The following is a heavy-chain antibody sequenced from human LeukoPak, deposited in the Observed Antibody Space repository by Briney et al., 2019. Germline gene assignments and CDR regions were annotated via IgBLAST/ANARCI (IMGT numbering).Heavy chain of an antibody. Sequence: SETLSLTXTVSGGSISSSSYYWGWIRQPPGKGLEWVGRIDDSGSTYYNPYLKSRVTISVDTSKNQFSLKLSSVTAADTAVYYCARHAGYSSGWVSSWGQGTLVTVSS. CDR2: IDDSGST. CDR3: ARHAGYSSGWVSS. D-gene: IGHD6-19*01. CDR1: GGSISSSSYY. V-gene: IGHV4-39*01. J-gene: IGHJ5*02.